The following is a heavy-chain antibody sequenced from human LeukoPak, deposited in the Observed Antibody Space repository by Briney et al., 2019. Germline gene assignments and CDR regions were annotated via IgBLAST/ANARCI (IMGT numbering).Heavy chain of an antibody. J-gene: IGHJ4*02. V-gene: IGHV3-73*01. D-gene: IGHD3-22*01. Sequence: GGSLRLSCVVSGFTFSGSAVHWVRQASGKGLEWVSRIRSKANNYATAYAASVKGRFTISRDDSKNTAYLQMNSLKTEDTAVYYCTGDNLESSGKFDYWGQGTLVTVSS. CDR1: GFTFSGSA. CDR2: IRSKANNYAT. CDR3: TGDNLESSGKFDY.